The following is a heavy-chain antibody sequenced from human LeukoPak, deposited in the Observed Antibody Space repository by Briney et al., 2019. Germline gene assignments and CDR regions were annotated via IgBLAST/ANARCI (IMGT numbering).Heavy chain of an antibody. J-gene: IGHJ5*02. Sequence: GESLKISCKGSGYSFTSQWIGWVRQMPGKGLEWMGIIYPGESDTRYNPSFQGQVTISADKSISTTYLQWSSLKAPDTAMYYCARLIKEGVLNWLDPWGQGTLVTVSS. V-gene: IGHV5-51*01. CDR1: GYSFTSQW. D-gene: IGHD2-8*02. CDR3: ARLIKEGVLNWLDP. CDR2: IYPGESDT.